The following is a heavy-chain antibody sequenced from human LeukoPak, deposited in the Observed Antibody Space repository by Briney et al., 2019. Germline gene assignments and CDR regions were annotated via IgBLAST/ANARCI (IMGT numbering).Heavy chain of an antibody. D-gene: IGHD5-12*01. CDR2: IFHNGST. J-gene: IGHJ3*01. V-gene: IGHV4-34*12. Sequence: SETLSLTCAVYGGSFSGYCWSWIRQPPGKGLEWIGNIFHNGSTYYNPSLKGRVTMSVDTSKNYFSLKMGSVTAADTAVYYCAREVGWLHPEGSFDFWGQGTMVTVSS. CDR3: AREVGWLHPEGSFDF. CDR1: GGSFSGYC.